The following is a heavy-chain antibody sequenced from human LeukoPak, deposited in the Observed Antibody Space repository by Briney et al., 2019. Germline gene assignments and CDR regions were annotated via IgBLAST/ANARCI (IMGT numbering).Heavy chain of an antibody. CDR1: GFTFSSYE. CDR3: AGYDYGDYGDYYYMDV. V-gene: IGHV3-48*03. CDR2: ISSSGSTI. Sequence: GGSLRLSCAASGFTFSSYEMNWVRQAPGKGLEWVSYISSSGSTIYYADSVKGRFTISRDNAKNSLYLQMNSLRAEDTAVYYCAGYDYGDYGDYYYMDVWGKGTTVTISS. D-gene: IGHD4-17*01. J-gene: IGHJ6*03.